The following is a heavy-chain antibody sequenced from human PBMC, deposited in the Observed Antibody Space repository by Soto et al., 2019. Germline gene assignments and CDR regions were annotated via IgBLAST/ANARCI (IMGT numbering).Heavy chain of an antibody. J-gene: IGHJ6*03. Sequence: EVQLVESGGGLVKPGGSLRLSCAASGFTFSSYSMNWVRQAPGKGLEWVSSISSSSSYIYYADSVKGRFTISRENDKNSLYLQMNSLRAEDTAVYYCARIPKDFWSGYYRRSYYDYYYMYVWGKGTTVTVSS. CDR3: ARIPKDFWSGYYRRSYYDYYYMYV. CDR1: GFTFSSYS. D-gene: IGHD3-3*01. CDR2: ISSSSSYI. V-gene: IGHV3-21*01.